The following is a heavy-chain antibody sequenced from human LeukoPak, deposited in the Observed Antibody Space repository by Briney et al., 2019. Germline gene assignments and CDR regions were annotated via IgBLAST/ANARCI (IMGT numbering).Heavy chain of an antibody. Sequence: ASVKVSCKASGYTFTSYDINWVRQATGQGLEWMGWMNPNSGNTVYAQKFQGRVTMTRNTSISTAYMELSSLRSEDTAVYYCAKEMRGFKRAKVRAFDIWGQGTMVTVSS. CDR2: MNPNSGNT. D-gene: IGHD3-10*01. CDR3: AKEMRGFKRAKVRAFDI. CDR1: GYTFTSYD. J-gene: IGHJ3*02. V-gene: IGHV1-8*01.